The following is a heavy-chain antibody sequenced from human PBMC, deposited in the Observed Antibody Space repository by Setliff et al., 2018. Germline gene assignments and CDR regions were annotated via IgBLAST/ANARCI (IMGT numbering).Heavy chain of an antibody. Sequence: PSETLSLTCTVSGGSISSQDWSWIRQPPGKGLEWIGYVYSSGITNYNPSLKSRVTMSVDTSKNQFSLKLSSVTAADTAVYYCARETTAWGYVDTAMVTFIDQWGQGTQVTVSS. CDR2: VYSSGIT. CDR3: ARETTAWGYVDTAMVTFIDQ. V-gene: IGHV4-59*11. D-gene: IGHD5-18*01. J-gene: IGHJ4*02. CDR1: GGSISSQD.